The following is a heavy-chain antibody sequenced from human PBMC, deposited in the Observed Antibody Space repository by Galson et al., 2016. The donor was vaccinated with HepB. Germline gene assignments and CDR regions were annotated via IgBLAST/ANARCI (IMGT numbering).Heavy chain of an antibody. CDR1: GFTFTNYN. V-gene: IGHV3-33*01. D-gene: IGHD3-22*01. Sequence: SLRLSCATSGFTFTNYNMHWVRQTPGKGLEWVATLWHDETNKYYSDSVKGRFTISRDTSKNTLYLQMNSLRVEDTAVYYCARADYYSDNSGYYSYNWFDPWGQGTLVTVSS. CDR2: LWHDETNK. J-gene: IGHJ5*02. CDR3: ARADYYSDNSGYYSYNWFDP.